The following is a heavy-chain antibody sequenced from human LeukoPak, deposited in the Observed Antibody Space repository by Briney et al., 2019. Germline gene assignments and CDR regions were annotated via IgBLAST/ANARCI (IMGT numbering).Heavy chain of an antibody. CDR1: GFTFSSYW. V-gene: IGHV3-74*01. CDR3: ARDPTLRSLSYSSSDPWY. J-gene: IGHJ4*02. Sequence: GGSLRLSCAASGFTFSSYWMHWVRQAPGKGLVWVSRINTDGSSTSYADSVKGRFTISRDNAKNTLYLQMNSLRAEDTAVYYCARDPTLRSLSYSSSDPWYWGQGTLVTVSS. D-gene: IGHD6-13*01. CDR2: INTDGSST.